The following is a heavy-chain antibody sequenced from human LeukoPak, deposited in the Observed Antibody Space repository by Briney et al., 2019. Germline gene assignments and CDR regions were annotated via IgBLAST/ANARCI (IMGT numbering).Heavy chain of an antibody. CDR1: GGSISSGGYS. V-gene: IGHV4-30-2*01. CDR2: IYHSGST. J-gene: IGHJ3*02. CDR3: AREALIRGGFDI. Sequence: SETLSLTCAVSGGSISSGGYSWSWIRQPPGKRLEWIGYIYHSGSTYYNPSLKSRVTISVDRSKNQFSLKLSSVTAADTAVYYCAREALIRGGFDIWGQGTMVTVSS. D-gene: IGHD2-8*01.